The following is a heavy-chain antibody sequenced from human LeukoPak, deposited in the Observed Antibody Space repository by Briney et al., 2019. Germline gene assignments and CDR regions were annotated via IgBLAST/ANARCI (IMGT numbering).Heavy chain of an antibody. CDR3: TRDNEGANPFDY. Sequence: GGSLRLSCTASGFTFGDYAMSWFRQAPGKGREWGGFIRSKAYGCTTEYAASVKGRFTISRDDSKSIAYLQMNSLKTEDTAVYYCTRDNEGANPFDYWGQGTLVTVSS. CDR1: GFTFGDYA. CDR2: IRSKAYGCTT. V-gene: IGHV3-49*03. J-gene: IGHJ4*02. D-gene: IGHD1-26*01.